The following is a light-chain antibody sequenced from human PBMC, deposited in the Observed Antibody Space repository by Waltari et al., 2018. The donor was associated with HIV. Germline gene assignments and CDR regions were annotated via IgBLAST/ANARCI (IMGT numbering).Light chain of an antibody. CDR2: GAS. CDR3: QQRSNWPPRYS. V-gene: IGKV3-11*01. Sequence: ENVLTQSPATLSLSPGERATLSCRASQNVSSYLAWYQQKPGQAPRLLIYGASNRATGIPARFSGSGSGTDFTPTINSLEPEDFAVYYCQQRSNWPPRYSFGQGTKLEIK. J-gene: IGKJ2*03. CDR1: QNVSSY.